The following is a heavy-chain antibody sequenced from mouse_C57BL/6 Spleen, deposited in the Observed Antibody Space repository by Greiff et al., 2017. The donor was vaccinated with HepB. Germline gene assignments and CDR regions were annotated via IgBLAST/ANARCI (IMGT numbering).Heavy chain of an antibody. D-gene: IGHD2-1*01. V-gene: IGHV1-55*01. CDR3: ARRTLFDGKDAMDY. CDR1: GYTFTSYW. Sequence: QVQLQQPGAELVKPGASVKMSCKASGYTFTSYWITWVKQRPGQGLEWIGDIYPGSGSNNYNEKFKSKATLTVDTSSSTAYMQLSSITSEDSAVYYCARRTLFDGKDAMDYWGQGTTVTVSS. CDR2: IYPGSGSN. J-gene: IGHJ4*01.